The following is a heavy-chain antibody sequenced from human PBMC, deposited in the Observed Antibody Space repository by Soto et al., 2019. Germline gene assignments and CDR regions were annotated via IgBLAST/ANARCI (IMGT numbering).Heavy chain of an antibody. J-gene: IGHJ5*02. CDR2: INHSGST. V-gene: IGHV4-34*01. Sequence: SETLSLTCAVYGGSFSGYYWSWIRQPPGKGLEWIGEINHSGSTNYNPSLKSRVTISVDTSKNQLSLKLSSVTAADTAVYYCARVNDYVWGSYRYPYNWFDPWDQATLVTVS. CDR1: GGSFSGYY. CDR3: ARVNDYVWGSYRYPYNWFDP. D-gene: IGHD3-16*02.